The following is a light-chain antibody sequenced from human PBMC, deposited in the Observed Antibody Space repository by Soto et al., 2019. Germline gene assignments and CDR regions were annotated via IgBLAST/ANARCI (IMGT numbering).Light chain of an antibody. CDR3: QQYGSATTWT. CDR2: GAS. CDR1: QSVSSSY. Sequence: EIVLTQSPGTLSLSPGERATLSCRASQSVSSSYLAWYQQKPGQAPRLLIYGASSRATGIPDRFSGSGDGTDFTFTMSRLEPEDFAVYYCQQYGSATTWTVGQGTKVEIK. V-gene: IGKV3-20*01. J-gene: IGKJ1*01.